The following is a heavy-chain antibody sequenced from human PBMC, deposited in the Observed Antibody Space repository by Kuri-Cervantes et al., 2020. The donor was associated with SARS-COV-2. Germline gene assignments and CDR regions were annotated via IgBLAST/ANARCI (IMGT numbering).Heavy chain of an antibody. CDR1: GGSICSSRYY. V-gene: IGHV4-39*02. D-gene: IGHD3-3*01. CDR2: IYYSGST. J-gene: IGHJ6*02. Sequence: SETLSLTCTVTGGSICSSRYYWGWIRQPPGKGLESIGSIYYSGSTYYNPSLKSRVTISIDTSKTHFSLQLSSVTAADTAVYYCARSQHSASRFYYYGVDLWGQGTAVTVSS. CDR3: ARSQHSASRFYYYGVDL.